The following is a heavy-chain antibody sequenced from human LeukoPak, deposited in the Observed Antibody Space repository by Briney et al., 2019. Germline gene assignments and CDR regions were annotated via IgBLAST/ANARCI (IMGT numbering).Heavy chain of an antibody. CDR1: QFTFSTYD. J-gene: IGHJ4*02. CDR2: ILHDGTTK. V-gene: IGHV3-30*03. Sequence: GGSLSLSCAASQFTFSTYDMHWVRQAPGKGLEWVAVILHDGTTKNYADSVKGRFTISRDNSKNTLYLQMSSLRAEDTAVYYCARGGPKDYFDYWGQGTLVTVSS. CDR3: ARGGPKDYFDY.